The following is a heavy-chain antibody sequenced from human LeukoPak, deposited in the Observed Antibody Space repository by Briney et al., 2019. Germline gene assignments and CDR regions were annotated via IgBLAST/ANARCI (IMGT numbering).Heavy chain of an antibody. J-gene: IGHJ4*02. D-gene: IGHD3-9*01. Sequence: PSETLSLTCTVSGGSISSGSYYWSWIRQPAGKGLEWIGRIYTSGSTNYNPSLKSRVTMSVDTSKNQFSLKLSSVTAADTAVYYCARVDWTTDSWGQGTLVTVSS. CDR3: ARVDWTTDS. CDR1: GGSISSGSYY. CDR2: IYTSGST. V-gene: IGHV4-61*02.